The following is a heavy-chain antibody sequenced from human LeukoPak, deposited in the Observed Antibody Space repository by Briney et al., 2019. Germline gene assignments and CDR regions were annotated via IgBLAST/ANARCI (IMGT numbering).Heavy chain of an antibody. CDR3: AREGYYDSRNSHQFDY. J-gene: IGHJ4*02. Sequence: PGGSLRLSCAASGFTFSSYAMSWVRQAPGKGLEWVSSISSSSSYIYYADSVKGRFTISRDNAKNSLYLQMNSLRAEDTAVYYCAREGYYDSRNSHQFDYWDQGTLVTVSS. V-gene: IGHV3-21*01. D-gene: IGHD3-22*01. CDR2: ISSSSSYI. CDR1: GFTFSSYA.